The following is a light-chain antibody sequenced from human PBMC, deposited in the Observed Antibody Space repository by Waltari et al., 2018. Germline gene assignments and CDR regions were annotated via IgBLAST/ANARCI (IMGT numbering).Light chain of an antibody. V-gene: IGKV1-39*01. CDR3: QQSYSTPYT. Sequence: DIQMTQSPSSLSASVGDRVTITCRASQNIRNFLNWYQQKPGKAPRLLIYAATTLQTGVTARFSGNRSGTDFTLTIRDLQPEDFATYSCQQSYSTPYTFGQGTKVEIK. J-gene: IGKJ2*01. CDR2: AAT. CDR1: QNIRNF.